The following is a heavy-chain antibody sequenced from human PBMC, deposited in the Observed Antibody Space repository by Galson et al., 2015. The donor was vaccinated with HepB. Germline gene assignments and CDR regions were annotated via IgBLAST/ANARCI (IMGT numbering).Heavy chain of an antibody. CDR3: ARTSGWYYFDF. V-gene: IGHV1-3*01. CDR2: INAGSANT. D-gene: IGHD6-19*01. CDR1: GYTFNNYA. Sequence: SVKVSCKASGYTFNNYAIHWVRQAHGQRLEWLGWINAGSANTKYSQKFQGRVTITRDTSATTAYMELSSLRSEDTAVYYCARTSGWYYFDFWGQGTLVTVSS. J-gene: IGHJ4*02.